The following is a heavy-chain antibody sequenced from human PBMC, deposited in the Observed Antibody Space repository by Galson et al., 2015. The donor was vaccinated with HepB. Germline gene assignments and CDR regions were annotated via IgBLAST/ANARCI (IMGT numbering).Heavy chain of an antibody. D-gene: IGHD3-10*01. J-gene: IGHJ4*02. CDR1: GFTFSDYW. CDR3: ARGFPLGSY. Sequence: LRLSCAASGFTFSDYWMHWVRQAPGQGLEWVANIKQDTSERYYVDSVLGRFTISRDNAKNSVYLQMNNLRVEDTAVYYCARGFPLGSYWGQGTLVTVSS. V-gene: IGHV3-7*03. CDR2: IKQDTSER.